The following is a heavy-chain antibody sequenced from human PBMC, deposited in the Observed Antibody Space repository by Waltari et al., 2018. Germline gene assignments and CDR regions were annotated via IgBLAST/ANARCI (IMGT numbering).Heavy chain of an antibody. CDR2: VSDNGGA. CDR1: GGSISSHY. D-gene: IGHD3-10*01. CDR3: AREYYYGSGSTRGSNWFDP. Sequence: QVQLQESGPGLVKPSETLSLTCTVPGGSISSHYWSWIRQPRGKGMEWIGHVSDNGGAHDNPHLALRVTVSVDTSKNQFFLKLSFVTAADTAVYYCAREYYYGSGSTRGSNWFDPWGQGTLVTVSS. J-gene: IGHJ5*02. V-gene: IGHV4-59*11.